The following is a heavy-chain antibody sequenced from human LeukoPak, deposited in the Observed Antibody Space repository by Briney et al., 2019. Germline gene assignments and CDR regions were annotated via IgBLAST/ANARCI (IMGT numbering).Heavy chain of an antibody. Sequence: PGGSLRLSCAASGFTFSSYAMSWVRQAPGKGLEWVSAISGSGGSTYYADSVKGRFTISRDNSKNTLYLQINSLRAEDTAVYYCAKASSPMIVVVTQDYWGQGTLVTVSS. J-gene: IGHJ4*02. CDR3: AKASSPMIVVVTQDY. CDR1: GFTFSSYA. D-gene: IGHD3-22*01. CDR2: ISGSGGST. V-gene: IGHV3-23*01.